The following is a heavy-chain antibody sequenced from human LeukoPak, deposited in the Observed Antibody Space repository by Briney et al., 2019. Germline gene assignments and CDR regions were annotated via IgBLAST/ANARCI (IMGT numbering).Heavy chain of an antibody. D-gene: IGHD2-21*01. J-gene: IGHJ4*02. Sequence: GGSLRLSCAASGFTVSSNYMSWVRQAPGKGLEWVSVIYSGGSTYYADSVKGRFTISRDNSKSTLYLQMNSLRAEDTAVYYCARSLRIPPLDYWGQGTLVTVSS. V-gene: IGHV3-53*05. CDR2: IYSGGST. CDR1: GFTVSSNY. CDR3: ARSLRIPPLDY.